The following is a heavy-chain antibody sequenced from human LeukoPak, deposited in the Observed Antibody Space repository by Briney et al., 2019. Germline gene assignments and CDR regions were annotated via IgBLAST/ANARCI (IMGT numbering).Heavy chain of an antibody. V-gene: IGHV4-59*01. CDR1: GGSISSYH. CDR2: IYNSGST. CDR3: ARGYYDILTGYSESAFDI. Sequence: SETLSLTCTVSGGSISSYHWSWIRQPPGKGLEWIGYIYNSGSTNYNPSLKSRVTILVGTSKNQFSLKLSSVTAADTAVYYCARGYYDILTGYSESAFDIWGQGTKVTVSS. D-gene: IGHD3-9*01. J-gene: IGHJ3*02.